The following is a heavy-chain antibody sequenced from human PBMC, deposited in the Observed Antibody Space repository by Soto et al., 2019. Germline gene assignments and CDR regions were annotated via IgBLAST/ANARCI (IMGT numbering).Heavy chain of an antibody. Sequence: QVQLVQSGAEVKKPGASVKVSCKTSGYTFTSYGVSWVRQAPGQGLEWMGWINGYTGNTNYAQKFQGRVTMTTDTSTNTADLDLWTLISDDTAVYYCARSWVTGKGGMDVWGQGTTVTVSS. CDR1: GYTFTSYG. J-gene: IGHJ6*02. V-gene: IGHV1-18*01. CDR3: ARSWVTGKGGMDV. D-gene: IGHD3-16*01. CDR2: INGYTGNT.